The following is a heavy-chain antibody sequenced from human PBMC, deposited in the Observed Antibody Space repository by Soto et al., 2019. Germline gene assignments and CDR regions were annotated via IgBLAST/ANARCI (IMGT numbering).Heavy chain of an antibody. CDR3: ARTGGAYGDYAGDY. J-gene: IGHJ4*02. CDR1: GGSISSYY. V-gene: IGHV4-59*08. D-gene: IGHD4-17*01. CDR2: IYYSGST. Sequence: QVQLQESGPGLVKPSETLSLTCTVSGGSISSYYWSWIRQPPGKGLEWSGYIYYSGSTNYNPSLKSRVTISVDTSKNQFSLKLSSVTAADTAVYYCARTGGAYGDYAGDYWGQGTLVTVSS.